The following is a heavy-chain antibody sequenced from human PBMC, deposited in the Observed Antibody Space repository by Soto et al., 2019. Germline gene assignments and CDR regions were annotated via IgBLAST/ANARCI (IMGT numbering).Heavy chain of an antibody. V-gene: IGHV4-34*01. J-gene: IGHJ5*01. D-gene: IGHD3-16*01. Sequence: SETLSLTCTVYGGSFSGYYWSWIRQPPGKGLEWIGEINHSGSTNYNPSLKSRVTISVDTSKNQFSLKLTSVTAADTAVYYCARRWGYMITFGGVLDLWGQGTMVTVSS. CDR2: INHSGST. CDR1: GGSFSGYY. CDR3: ARRWGYMITFGGVLDL.